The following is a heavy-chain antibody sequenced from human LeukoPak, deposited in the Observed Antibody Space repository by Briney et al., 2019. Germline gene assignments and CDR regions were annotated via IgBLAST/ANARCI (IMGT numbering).Heavy chain of an antibody. Sequence: GGSLRLSCAASGFTFSSYAMSWVRQAPGKGLEWVSAISGRGGSTYYADSVKGRFTISRDNSKNTLYLQMNSLRAEDTAVYYCANHAGLLWFGEGTYFDYWGQGTLVTVSS. J-gene: IGHJ4*02. V-gene: IGHV3-23*01. CDR3: ANHAGLLWFGEGTYFDY. CDR2: ISGRGGST. D-gene: IGHD3-10*01. CDR1: GFTFSSYA.